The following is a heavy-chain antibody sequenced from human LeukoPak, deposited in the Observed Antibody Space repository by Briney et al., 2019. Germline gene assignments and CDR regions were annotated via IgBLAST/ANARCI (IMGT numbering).Heavy chain of an antibody. CDR1: GFTFTSYW. CDR3: AREGVGGFDS. V-gene: IGHV3-7*01. Sequence: GGSLRLSCAASGFTFTSYWLSWVRQAPGKGLEWVANIRQDGREKSYADSVKGRFTISRDNAKTSVYLQMNSLRVEDTAVYYCAREGVGGFDSWGQGTLVTVPS. J-gene: IGHJ5*01. CDR2: IRQDGREK. D-gene: IGHD3-10*01.